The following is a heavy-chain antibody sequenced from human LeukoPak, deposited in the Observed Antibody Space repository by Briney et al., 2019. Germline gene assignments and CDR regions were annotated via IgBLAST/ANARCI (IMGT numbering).Heavy chain of an antibody. D-gene: IGHD3-16*02. CDR1: GGSFSGYY. CDR3: ARDDRGYYDYVWGSYRPTDAFDI. Sequence: SETLSLTCAVYGGSFSGYYWSWIRQPPGKGLEWIGEINHSGSTNYNPSLKSRVTISVDTSKNQFSLKLSSVTAADTAVYYCARDDRGYYDYVWGSYRPTDAFDIWGQGTMVTVSS. CDR2: INHSGST. V-gene: IGHV4-34*01. J-gene: IGHJ3*02.